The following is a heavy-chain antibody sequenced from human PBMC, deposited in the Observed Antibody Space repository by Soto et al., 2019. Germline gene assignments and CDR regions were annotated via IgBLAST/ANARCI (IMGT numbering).Heavy chain of an antibody. CDR3: ATYRKFFQI. CDR2: IYNSGST. J-gene: IGHJ3*02. V-gene: IGHV4-30-2*01. CDR1: GGYISGGYCS. Sequence: SETLSLTCAVSGGYISGGYCSWSWIRQPPGKGLEWIGFIYNSGSTYYNSSLKSRVTISVDRSKNHFFLNLTSVTAADTAVYYCATYRKFFQIWGQETKVTVS.